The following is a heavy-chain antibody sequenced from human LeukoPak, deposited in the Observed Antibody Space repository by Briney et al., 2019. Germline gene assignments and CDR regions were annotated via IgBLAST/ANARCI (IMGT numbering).Heavy chain of an antibody. D-gene: IGHD3-3*01. V-gene: IGHV3-23*01. CDR2: ITGSGGGS. Sequence: GGSLRLSCAASGFTFGNYAMSWVRQAPGKGLEWVSIITGSGGGSYYADSVKGRFTLSRDNSKNTLFLQMNSLRAEDTAVYFCAKKSLWSGPFDYWGQGTLVTVFS. CDR1: GFTFGNYA. J-gene: IGHJ4*02. CDR3: AKKSLWSGPFDY.